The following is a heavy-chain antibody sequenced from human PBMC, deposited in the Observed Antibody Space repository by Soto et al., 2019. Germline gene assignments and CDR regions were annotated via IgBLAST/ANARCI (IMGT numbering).Heavy chain of an antibody. Sequence: QVQLVQSGAEEKKPGASVKDSCKASGYTFTSYAMHWVRQAPGQRIEWMGWINAGNGNTKYSQKFQGGVTITRDRSASIAYMELSSLRSEDTAVYYCARSIVVVTALDYLGQGTLVTVSS. D-gene: IGHD2-21*02. V-gene: IGHV1-3*05. CDR2: INAGNGNT. CDR3: ARSIVVVTALDY. CDR1: GYTFTSYA. J-gene: IGHJ4*02.